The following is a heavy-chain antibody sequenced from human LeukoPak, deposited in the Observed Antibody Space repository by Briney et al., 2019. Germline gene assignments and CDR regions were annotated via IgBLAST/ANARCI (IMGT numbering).Heavy chain of an antibody. CDR3: AKYIWRIAARHDAFDI. CDR2: IYSGGST. D-gene: IGHD6-6*01. CDR1: GFTVSSNY. Sequence: GGSLRLSCAASGFTVSSNYMSWVRQAPGKGLEWVSVIYSGGSTYYADSVKGRFTISRDNYKNTLYLQMNSLRAEDTAVYYCAKYIWRIAARHDAFDIWGQGTMVTVSS. V-gene: IGHV3-66*01. J-gene: IGHJ3*02.